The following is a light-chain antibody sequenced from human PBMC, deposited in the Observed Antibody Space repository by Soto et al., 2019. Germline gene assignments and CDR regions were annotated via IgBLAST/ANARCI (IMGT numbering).Light chain of an antibody. Sequence: LTQPPSASGSPGQSVTISCTGTSSDVGGYNYVSWYQQHPGKAPKLMIYEVSKRPSGVPDRFSGSKSGNTASLTVSGLQAEDEADYCCTSYEGSINVVVFAGGT. CDR3: TSYEGSINVVV. J-gene: IGLJ2*01. V-gene: IGLV2-8*01. CDR1: SSDVGGYNY. CDR2: EVS.